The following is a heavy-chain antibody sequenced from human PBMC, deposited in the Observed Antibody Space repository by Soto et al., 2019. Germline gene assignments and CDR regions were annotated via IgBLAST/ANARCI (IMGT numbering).Heavy chain of an antibody. D-gene: IGHD4-17*01. V-gene: IGHV3-23*01. J-gene: IGHJ6*02. Sequence: EVQLLESGGGLVQPGGSLRLSCAASGFTFSSYAMSWVRQAPGKGLEWVSAISGSGGSTYYADSVKGRFTISRDNSKNTLYLQMNSLSAQDTAVYYCASSTVSAIGGYYTGMDVWGQGTTVTVSS. CDR2: ISGSGGST. CDR3: ASSTVSAIGGYYTGMDV. CDR1: GFTFSSYA.